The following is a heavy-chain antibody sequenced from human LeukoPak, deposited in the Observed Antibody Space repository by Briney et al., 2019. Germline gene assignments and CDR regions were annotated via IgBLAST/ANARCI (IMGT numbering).Heavy chain of an antibody. CDR1: GGTFSSYA. CDR3: ARAWGAANYYYYMDV. J-gene: IGHJ6*03. D-gene: IGHD1-26*01. CDR2: IIPIFGTA. Sequence: SVKVSCKASGGTFSSYAISWVRQAPGQGLEWMGRIIPIFGTANYAQKFQGRVTITTDESTSTAYMELSSLRSEDTAVYYRARAWGAANYYYYMDVWGKGTTVTVSS. V-gene: IGHV1-69*05.